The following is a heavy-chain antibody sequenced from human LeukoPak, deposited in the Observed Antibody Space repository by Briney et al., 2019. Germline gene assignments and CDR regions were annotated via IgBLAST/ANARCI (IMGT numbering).Heavy chain of an antibody. CDR1: GYTFTSYA. CDR3: ARDPRNYYGSGSYSGAFDI. D-gene: IGHD3-10*01. V-gene: IGHV1-3*01. Sequence: APVKVSCKASGYTFTSYAMHWVRQAPGQRLEWMGWINAGNGNTKYSQKFQGRVTITRDTSASTAYMELSSLRSEDTAVYYCARDPRNYYGSGSYSGAFDIWGQGTMVTVSS. J-gene: IGHJ3*02. CDR2: INAGNGNT.